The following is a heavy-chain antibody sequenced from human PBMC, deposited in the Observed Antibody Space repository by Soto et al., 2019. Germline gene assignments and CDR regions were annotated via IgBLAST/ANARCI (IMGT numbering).Heavy chain of an antibody. CDR3: ASGLVGATTAFDC. CDR1: GFTVSSSY. Sequence: EVQVVETGGGLIQSGGSLRLSCAASGFTVSSSYMSWVRQAPGKGLEWVSTIYSPGSTYYADSVKGRFTISRDNSKNTLYFQMNSLRAEDTAVYYCASGLVGATTAFDCWGQGTLVTVSS. V-gene: IGHV3-53*02. J-gene: IGHJ4*02. CDR2: IYSPGST. D-gene: IGHD1-26*01.